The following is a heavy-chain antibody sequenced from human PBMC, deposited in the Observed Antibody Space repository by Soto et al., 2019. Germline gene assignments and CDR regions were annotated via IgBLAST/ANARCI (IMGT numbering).Heavy chain of an antibody. J-gene: IGHJ6*02. Sequence: PSETLSLTCAVYGGSSSGYYWSWIRQPPGKGLEWIGEINHSGSTNYNPSLKSRVTISVDTSKNQFSLKLSSVTAADTAVYYCASRYYYYYGMDVWGQGTTVTVS. CDR1: GGSSSGYY. CDR2: INHSGST. CDR3: ASRYYYYYGMDV. V-gene: IGHV4-34*01.